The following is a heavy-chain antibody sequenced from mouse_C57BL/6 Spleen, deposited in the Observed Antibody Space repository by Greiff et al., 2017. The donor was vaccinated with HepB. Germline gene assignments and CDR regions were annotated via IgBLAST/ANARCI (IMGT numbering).Heavy chain of an antibody. V-gene: IGHV7-3*01. CDR1: GFTFTDYY. J-gene: IGHJ1*03. CDR3: ASLLPRGYFDV. CDR2: IRNKANGYTT. Sequence: DVKLQESGGGLVQPGGSLSLSCAASGFTFTDYYMSWVRQPPGKALEWLGFIRNKANGYTTEYSASVKGRFTISRDNSQSILYLQMNALRAEDSATYYCASLLPRGYFDVWGTGTTVTVSS.